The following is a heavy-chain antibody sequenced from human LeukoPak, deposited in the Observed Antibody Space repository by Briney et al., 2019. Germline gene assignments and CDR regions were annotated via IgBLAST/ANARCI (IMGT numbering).Heavy chain of an antibody. CDR2: VSLSGSP. D-gene: IGHD4-11*01. V-gene: IGHV4-38-2*02. Sequence: SETLSLTCSVSGYSLRNGYHWAWFRQPPVKRLEWLGSVSLSGSPYDNLSFKSRVSMSVDASKNQFSLKMRAVTAADSAVYFCARSEINDYSRFWGQGILVTVSS. CDR1: GYSLRNGYH. CDR3: ARSEINDYSRF. J-gene: IGHJ4*02.